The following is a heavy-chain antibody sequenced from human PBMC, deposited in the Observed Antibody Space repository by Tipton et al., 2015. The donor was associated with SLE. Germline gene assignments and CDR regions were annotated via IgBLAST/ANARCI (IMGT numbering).Heavy chain of an antibody. D-gene: IGHD3-22*01. CDR1: GGSFGGYY. J-gene: IGHJ4*02. V-gene: IGHV4-31*03. CDR3: ARYYYDSTGDCLFDY. Sequence: TLSLTCSIYGGSFGGYYWSWIRQHPGKGLEWIGYIYSSGITYYNPSLTGRPAISLDASKKQFSLKLTSVTTADTAVYYCARYYYDSTGDCLFDYWGQGTLVTVSS. CDR2: IYSSGIT.